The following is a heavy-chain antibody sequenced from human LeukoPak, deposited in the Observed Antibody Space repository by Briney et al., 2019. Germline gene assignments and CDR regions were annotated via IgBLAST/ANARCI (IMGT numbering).Heavy chain of an antibody. D-gene: IGHD1-26*01. J-gene: IGHJ3*02. V-gene: IGHV1-2*02. CDR2: INPNSGGT. Sequence: ASVKVSCKASGYTFTGYYMHWVRQAPGQGLEWMGWINPNSGGTNYAQKFQGRVTMTRDTSISTAYMELSRLRSDDTAVYYCARAELRIDAFDIWGQGTMVTVSS. CDR3: ARAELRIDAFDI. CDR1: GYTFTGYY.